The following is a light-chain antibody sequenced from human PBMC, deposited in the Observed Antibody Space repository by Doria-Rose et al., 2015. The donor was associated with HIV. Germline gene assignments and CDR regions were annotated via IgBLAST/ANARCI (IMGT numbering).Light chain of an antibody. CDR1: QSVSTD. J-gene: IGKJ5*01. CDR3: HQYNNWPT. V-gene: IGKV3-15*01. Sequence: EIVLTQSPETLSVSPGESATLSCRASQSVSTDLAWYQHKPGQAPRLLIWGASTRATCIPARFSGSGSGTEFTLTISSLQSEDFAIYFCHQYNNWPTFGQGTRLDIK. CDR2: GAS.